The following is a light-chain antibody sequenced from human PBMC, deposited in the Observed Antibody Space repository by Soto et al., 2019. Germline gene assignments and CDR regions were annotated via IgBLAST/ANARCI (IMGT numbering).Light chain of an antibody. V-gene: IGKV1-8*01. Sequence: IRMTQSPSSLSASTGDRVTITCRASQGISSYLAWYQQKPGKAPKLLIYAASTLQSGVPSRFSGSGSGTDFTLTISCLQSEDFATYYCQQYYSYPVTFGPGTKVDIK. CDR2: AAS. J-gene: IGKJ3*01. CDR1: QGISSY. CDR3: QQYYSYPVT.